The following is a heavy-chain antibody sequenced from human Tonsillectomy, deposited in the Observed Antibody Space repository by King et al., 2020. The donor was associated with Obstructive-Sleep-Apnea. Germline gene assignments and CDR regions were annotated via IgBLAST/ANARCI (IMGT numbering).Heavy chain of an antibody. CDR3: ASSTSYDFWNNLYYYYMDV. J-gene: IGHJ6*03. CDR2: IYHRWAT. CDR1: Y. V-gene: IGHV4-39*01. D-gene: IGHD3-3*01. Sequence: YWAWIRQSPGKGLEWIGSIYHRWATYHNPSLKRRVTISVDTSRNQFSLEMSSVTAADAAVYYCASSTSYDFWNNLYYYYMDVWGKGTPVPVSS.